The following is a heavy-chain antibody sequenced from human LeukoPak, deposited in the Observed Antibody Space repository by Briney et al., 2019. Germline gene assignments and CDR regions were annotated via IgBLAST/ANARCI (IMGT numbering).Heavy chain of an antibody. V-gene: IGHV4-34*01. Sequence: PSETLSLTCAVYGGSFSGYYWSWIRQPPGKGLEWIGEINHSGSTNYNPSLKSRVTTSVDTSKNQFSLKLSSVTAADTAVYYCARGIAAAGISLYYYYYYMDVWGKGTTVTVSS. D-gene: IGHD6-13*01. J-gene: IGHJ6*03. CDR2: INHSGST. CDR1: GGSFSGYY. CDR3: ARGIAAAGISLYYYYYYMDV.